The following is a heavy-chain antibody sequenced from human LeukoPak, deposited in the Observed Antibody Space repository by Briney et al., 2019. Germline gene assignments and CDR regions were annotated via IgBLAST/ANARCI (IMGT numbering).Heavy chain of an antibody. CDR1: GYTFTASY. CDR3: AREGPNYDTSSFDI. J-gene: IGHJ3*02. D-gene: IGHD3-22*01. Sequence: ASVKVSCKTSGYTFTASYMHWLRQAPGQGPEWMGWISPISGGTNYAQKFQDRVTMTRDTSISTAYMELSGLTSDDTAVYYCAREGPNYDTSSFDIWGQGTMVTVSS. CDR2: ISPISGGT. V-gene: IGHV1-2*02.